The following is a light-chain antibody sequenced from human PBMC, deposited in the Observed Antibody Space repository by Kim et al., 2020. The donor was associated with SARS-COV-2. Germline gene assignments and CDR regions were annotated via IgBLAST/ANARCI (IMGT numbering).Light chain of an antibody. CDR3: MQRIEFPSIT. J-gene: IGKJ5*01. Sequence: SIFCKSSQILLASNDGNTNFDGYLQKPGQSPQVLLNKVSYGASGVPDGFSGSGSGTDFTIKISSVEPDDVGVYYCMQRIEFPSITFGQGTRLEIK. CDR2: KVS. V-gene: IGKV2-40*01. CDR1: QILLASNDGNTN.